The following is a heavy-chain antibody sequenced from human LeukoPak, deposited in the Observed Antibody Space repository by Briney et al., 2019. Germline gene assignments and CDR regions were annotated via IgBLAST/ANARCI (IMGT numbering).Heavy chain of an antibody. Sequence: PGGSLRLSCTVSGFTVSSNSMSWVRQAPGKGLEWVSFIYSDNTHYSDSVKGRFTISRDNSKNTLYLQMNSLRAEDTAVYYCAKSGSYYYYYMDVWGKGTTVTISS. J-gene: IGHJ6*03. CDR1: GFTVSSNS. V-gene: IGHV3-53*01. CDR2: IYSDNT. CDR3: AKSGSYYYYYMDV. D-gene: IGHD7-27*01.